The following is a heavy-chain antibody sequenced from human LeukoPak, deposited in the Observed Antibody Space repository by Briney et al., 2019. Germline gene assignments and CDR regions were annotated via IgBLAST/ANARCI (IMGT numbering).Heavy chain of an antibody. V-gene: IGHV2-5*01. Sequence: SGPTLVKPTQTLTLTCTFSGFSLSTSGVGVGWIRQPPGEALEWLALIHWNDDKRYSPSLKSRLTITKDTSKDQVVLTMTNMDPVDTGTYYCAHRPAAMYDSSGYYLDAFDIWGQGTMVTVSS. D-gene: IGHD3-22*01. J-gene: IGHJ3*02. CDR1: GFSLSTSGVG. CDR2: IHWNDDK. CDR3: AHRPAAMYDSSGYYLDAFDI.